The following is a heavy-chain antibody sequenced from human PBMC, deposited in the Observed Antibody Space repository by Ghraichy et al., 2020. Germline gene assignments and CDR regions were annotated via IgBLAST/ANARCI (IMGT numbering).Heavy chain of an antibody. CDR1: GFTFSSYW. V-gene: IGHV3-74*01. CDR2: LDTDGSRT. Sequence: LTCAASGFTFSSYWMHWVRQAPGKGLVWVSRLDTDGSRTYYADSVKGRFTISRDNAKNTLYLQMNSLRAEDTAVYYCARSNTMIVGVWELDSWGQGVLVTVSS. J-gene: IGHJ5*01. D-gene: IGHD3-22*01. CDR3: ARSNTMIVGVWELDS.